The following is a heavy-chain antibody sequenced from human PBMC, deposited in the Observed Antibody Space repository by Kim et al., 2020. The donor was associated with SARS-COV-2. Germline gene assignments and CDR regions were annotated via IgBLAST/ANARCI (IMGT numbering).Heavy chain of an antibody. CDR1: GYTFTTYA. Sequence: ASVKVSCKASGYTFTTYAMNWVRQAPGQGLEWMGWINTNTGNPTYAQGFTGRFVFSLDTSVSTAYLQISSLQAEDTAVYYCASTFWSGYTSWFDPWGQGTLVPVSS. V-gene: IGHV7-4-1*02. CDR2: INTNTGNP. CDR3: ASTFWSGYTSWFDP. J-gene: IGHJ5*02. D-gene: IGHD3-3*01.